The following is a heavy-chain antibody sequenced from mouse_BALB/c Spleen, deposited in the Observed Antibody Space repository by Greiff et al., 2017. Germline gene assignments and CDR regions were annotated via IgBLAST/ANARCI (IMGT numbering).Heavy chain of an antibody. D-gene: IGHD4-1*02. V-gene: IGHV1S29*02. CDR2: IYPYNGGT. J-gene: IGHJ2*01. CDR1: GYTFTDYN. Sequence: EVQGVESGPELVKPGASVKISCKASGYTFTDYNMHWVKQSHGKSLEWIGYIYPYNGGTGYNQKFKSKATLTVDNSSSTAYMELRSLTSEDSAVYYCAQLGRRGYFDYWGQGTTLTVSS. CDR3: AQLGRRGYFDY.